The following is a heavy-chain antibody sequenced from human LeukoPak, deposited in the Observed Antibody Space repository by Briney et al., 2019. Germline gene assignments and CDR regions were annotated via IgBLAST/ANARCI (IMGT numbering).Heavy chain of an antibody. V-gene: IGHV3-48*04. CDR2: ISSSSSTI. CDR3: ARGEVVTASLPDFYYYYMDV. D-gene: IGHD2-15*01. J-gene: IGHJ6*03. CDR1: GFTFSSYS. Sequence: GGSLRLSCEASGFTFSSYSMNWVRQAPGKGLEWVSYISSSSSTIYYADSVKGRFTISRDNAKNSLYLQMNSLRAEDTAVYYCARGEVVTASLPDFYYYYMDVWGKGTTVTISS.